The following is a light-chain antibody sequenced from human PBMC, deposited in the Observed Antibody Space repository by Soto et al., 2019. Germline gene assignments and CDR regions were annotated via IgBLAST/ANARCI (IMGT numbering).Light chain of an antibody. J-gene: IGLJ2*01. CDR3: AAWDDSLNGVL. Sequence: QSVLTQPPSVSEAPRQRVTISCSGGSSNIGNNAVNWYQQLPGKAPKLLIYYDDLLPSGVSDRFSGSKSGTSASLAISGLQSEDEADYYCAAWDDSLNGVLFGGGTKLTVL. CDR1: SSNIGNNA. CDR2: YDD. V-gene: IGLV1-36*01.